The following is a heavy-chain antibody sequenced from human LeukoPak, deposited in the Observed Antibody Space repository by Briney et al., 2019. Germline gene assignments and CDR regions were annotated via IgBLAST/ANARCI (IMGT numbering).Heavy chain of an antibody. CDR2: IYYGGST. CDR3: ARGREDYGDYVSKTGAFDI. J-gene: IGHJ3*02. CDR1: GGSISSYY. V-gene: IGHV4-59*01. D-gene: IGHD4-17*01. Sequence: SETLSLTCTVSGGSISSYYWSWIRQPPGKGLEWIGYIYYGGSTNYNPSLKSRVTISVDTSKNQFSLKLSSVTAADTAVYYCARGREDYGDYVSKTGAFDIWGQGTMVTVSS.